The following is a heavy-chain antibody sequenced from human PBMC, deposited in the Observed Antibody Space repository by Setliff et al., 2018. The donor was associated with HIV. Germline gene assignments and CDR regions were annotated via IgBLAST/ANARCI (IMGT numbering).Heavy chain of an antibody. Sequence: ASVKVSCKASGYTFTGYYMHWVRQAPGQGLEWMGWINPNSGGTTYAQRFQGRVTMTRDTSISTAYMEVSRLRSDDTAVYYYARNSSGWYYSNYYYYGMDVWGQGTLVTVSS. D-gene: IGHD6-19*01. CDR2: INPNSGGT. V-gene: IGHV1-2*02. J-gene: IGHJ6*02. CDR1: GYTFTGYY. CDR3: ARNSSGWYYSNYYYYGMDV.